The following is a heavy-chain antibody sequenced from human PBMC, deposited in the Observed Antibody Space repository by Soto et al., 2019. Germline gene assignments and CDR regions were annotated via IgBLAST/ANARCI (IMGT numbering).Heavy chain of an antibody. V-gene: IGHV3-23*01. D-gene: IGHD3-16*01. Sequence: EVQLLESGGGLVQPGGSLRLSCAASGFTFSSYAMSWVRQAPGKGLEWVSAISGSGGSTYYADSVKGRFTISRDNSKNTLYLQMNSLRAEDTAVYYCAKENSGYIWGNGRAFDYWGQGTLVTVSS. J-gene: IGHJ4*02. CDR1: GFTFSSYA. CDR2: ISGSGGST. CDR3: AKENSGYIWGNGRAFDY.